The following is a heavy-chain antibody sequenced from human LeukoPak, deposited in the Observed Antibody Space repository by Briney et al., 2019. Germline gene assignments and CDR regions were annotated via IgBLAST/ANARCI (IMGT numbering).Heavy chain of an antibody. Sequence: GGSLRLSCAASGFTFSSYEMNWVRQAPGKGLEWVSYISSSGSTIYYADSVKGRFTISGDNAKNSLYLQMNSLRAEDTAVYYCARDWRLDWFDPWGQGTLVTVSS. CDR3: ARDWRLDWFDP. J-gene: IGHJ5*02. V-gene: IGHV3-48*03. D-gene: IGHD3-3*01. CDR1: GFTFSSYE. CDR2: ISSSGSTI.